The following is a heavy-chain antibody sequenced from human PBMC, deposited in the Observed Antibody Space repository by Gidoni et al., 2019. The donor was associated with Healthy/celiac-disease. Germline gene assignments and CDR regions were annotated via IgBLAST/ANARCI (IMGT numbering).Heavy chain of an antibody. V-gene: IGHV3-23*01. Sequence: EVQLLESGGGLVQPGGSLRLSCAASGFAFRTYAMSWVRQAPGKGLEWVSAISGSGGSTYYADSVKGRFTISRDNSKNTLYLQMNSLRAEDTAVYYCAKALGYCSGGSCYCFDYWGQGTLVTVSS. CDR2: ISGSGGST. J-gene: IGHJ4*02. CDR3: AKALGYCSGGSCYCFDY. D-gene: IGHD2-15*01. CDR1: GFAFRTYA.